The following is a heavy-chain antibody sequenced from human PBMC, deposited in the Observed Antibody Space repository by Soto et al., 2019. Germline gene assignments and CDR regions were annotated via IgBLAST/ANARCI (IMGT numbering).Heavy chain of an antibody. J-gene: IGHJ5*02. D-gene: IGHD3-3*01. V-gene: IGHV3-23*01. Sequence: GGSLRLSCAASGFTFSNYAMSWVRQAPGKGLEWISTISGSGGSTYYADSVKGRFTISRDNSKNTLYLQMSSLRAEDTAVYYCAKGQSTYYDFWSRYYDWFDPWGQGTLVTVSS. CDR2: ISGSGGST. CDR3: AKGQSTYYDFWSRYYDWFDP. CDR1: GFTFSNYA.